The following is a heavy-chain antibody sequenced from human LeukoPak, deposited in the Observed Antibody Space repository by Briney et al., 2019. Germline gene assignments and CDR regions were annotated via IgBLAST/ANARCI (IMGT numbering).Heavy chain of an antibody. J-gene: IGHJ4*02. CDR3: AKERGVGVVVTAIPQYYFDY. CDR2: ISYDGSNE. V-gene: IGHV3-30*18. Sequence: PGGSLRLSCAASGFTFSSYTMHWVRQAPGKALEWVALISYDGSNEYYADSVKGRFTISRDNSMNTLYLQMNSLRAEDTAVYYCAKERGVGVVVTAIPQYYFDYWGQGTLVTVSS. CDR1: GFTFSSYT. D-gene: IGHD2-21*02.